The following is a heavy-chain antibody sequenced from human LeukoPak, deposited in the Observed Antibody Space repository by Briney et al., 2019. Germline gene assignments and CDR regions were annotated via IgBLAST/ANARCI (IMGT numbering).Heavy chain of an antibody. CDR2: INPNSGGT. CDR3: ARGSQWLGMYYFDY. V-gene: IGHV1-2*02. J-gene: IGHJ4*02. D-gene: IGHD6-19*01. Sequence: GASVTVSCKASGYTFTGYYMQWVRQAPGHALEWMGWINPNSGGTNYAQKFQGRVTMTRDTSISTAYMELSRLRSDDTAVYYCARGSQWLGMYYFDYWGQGTLVTVSS. CDR1: GYTFTGYY.